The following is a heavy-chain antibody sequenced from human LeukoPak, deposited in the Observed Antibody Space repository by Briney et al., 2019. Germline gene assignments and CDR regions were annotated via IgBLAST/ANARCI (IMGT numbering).Heavy chain of an antibody. Sequence: PGGSLRLSCAASGFTFSNYAMHWVRQAPGMGLEWVSAISGGGRTTYYGDSVKGRFTVSRDNSKNTLYLQMNSLRAEDTAVYYCAKTVIDTTHFDFWGQGTLVTVS. CDR3: AKTVIDTTHFDF. CDR2: ISGGGRTT. CDR1: GFTFSNYA. V-gene: IGHV3-23*01. J-gene: IGHJ4*02. D-gene: IGHD1-1*01.